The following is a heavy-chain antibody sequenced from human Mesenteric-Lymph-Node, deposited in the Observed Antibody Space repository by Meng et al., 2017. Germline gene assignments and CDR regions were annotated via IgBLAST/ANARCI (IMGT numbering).Heavy chain of an antibody. Sequence: GESLKISCAASGFTFSDYYMSWIRQAPGKGLGWVSYISSSGSTKYYADSVKGRFTISRDNAKNSLYLQMNSLRAEDTAVYYCARADSSGYSGHYWGQGTLVTVSS. CDR1: GFTFSDYY. CDR3: ARADSSGYSGHY. CDR2: ISSSGSTK. D-gene: IGHD3-22*01. V-gene: IGHV3-11*01. J-gene: IGHJ4*02.